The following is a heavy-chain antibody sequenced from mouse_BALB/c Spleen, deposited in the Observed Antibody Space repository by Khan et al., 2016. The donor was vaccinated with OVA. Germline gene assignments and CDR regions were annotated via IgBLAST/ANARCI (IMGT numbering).Heavy chain of an antibody. J-gene: IGHJ4*01. CDR3: ARIGYDDYAMDY. D-gene: IGHD2-2*01. Sequence: EVQLQESGPGLVKPSQSLSLTCTVTGYSITSDYAWNWIRQFPGNKLEWMGYISYSGSTSYNPSLKSRISITRDTSKNQFFLQLNSVTTEDTATDYCARIGYDDYAMDYCGQGTSVTVSS. V-gene: IGHV3-2*02. CDR2: ISYSGST. CDR1: GYSITSDYA.